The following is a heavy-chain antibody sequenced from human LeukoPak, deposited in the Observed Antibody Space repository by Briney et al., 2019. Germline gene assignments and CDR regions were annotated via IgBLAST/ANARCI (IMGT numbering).Heavy chain of an antibody. J-gene: IGHJ4*02. Sequence: GGSLRLSCAASGFTFSSYAMSWVRQAPGKGLEWVSAISGSDGSTYYADSVKGRFTISRDNSKNTLYLQMNSLRAEDTAVYDCANVWSAAAGTAGGQGTLVTVSS. V-gene: IGHV3-23*01. D-gene: IGHD6-13*01. CDR2: ISGSDGST. CDR3: ANVWSAAAGTA. CDR1: GFTFSSYA.